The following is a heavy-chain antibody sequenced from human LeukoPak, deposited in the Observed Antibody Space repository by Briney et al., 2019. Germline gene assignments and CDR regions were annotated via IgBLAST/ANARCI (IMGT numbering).Heavy chain of an antibody. Sequence: VASVKVSCKASGFTLTNYDINWVRQAPGQGLEWMGWMNPINGNTGYARKFQGRVTMTRDTSTSTVYMELSSLRSEDTAVYYCAALAAAGSDAFDIWGQGTMVTVSS. CDR1: GFTLTNYD. CDR2: MNPINGNT. J-gene: IGHJ3*02. V-gene: IGHV1-8*01. CDR3: AALAAAGSDAFDI. D-gene: IGHD6-13*01.